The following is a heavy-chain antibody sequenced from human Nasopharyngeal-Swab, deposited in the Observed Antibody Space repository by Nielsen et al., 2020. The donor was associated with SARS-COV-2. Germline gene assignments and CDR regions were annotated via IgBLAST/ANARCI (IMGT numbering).Heavy chain of an antibody. Sequence: VRQAPGKGLEWVSYISSSSSTIYYADSVKGRFTISRDNAKNSLYLQMNSLRAEDTAVYYCARDGGEDSSGLHQGWFDPWGQGTLVTVSS. CDR3: ARDGGEDSSGLHQGWFDP. J-gene: IGHJ5*02. V-gene: IGHV3-48*01. CDR2: ISSSSSTI. D-gene: IGHD3-22*01.